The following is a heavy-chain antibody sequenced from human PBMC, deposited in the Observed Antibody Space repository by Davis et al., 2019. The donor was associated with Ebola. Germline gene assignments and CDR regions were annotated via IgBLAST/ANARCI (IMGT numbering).Heavy chain of an antibody. CDR2: IKQDGSEK. V-gene: IGHV3-7*01. Sequence: PGGSLRLSCAASGFTFSSYWMSWVRQAPGKGLEWVANIKQDGSEKYYVDSVKGRFTISRDNAKNALYLQMDSLRAEDTAIYYCARDRGRAGGYTDCALGPWGQGTLVTVSS. J-gene: IGHJ5*02. CDR1: GFTFSSYW. CDR3: ARDRGRAGGYTDCALGP. D-gene: IGHD3-9*01.